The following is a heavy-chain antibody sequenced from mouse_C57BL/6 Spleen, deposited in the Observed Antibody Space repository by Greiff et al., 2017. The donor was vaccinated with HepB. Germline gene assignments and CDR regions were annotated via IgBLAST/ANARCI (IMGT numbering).Heavy chain of an antibody. J-gene: IGHJ3*01. V-gene: IGHV3-1*01. CDR1: GYSITSGYD. CDR2: ISYSGST. CDR3: ARGGSLAY. Sequence: DVQLVESGPGMVKPSQSLSLTCTVTGYSITSGYDWHWIRHFPGNKLEWMGYISYSGSTNYNPSLKSRISITHDTSKNHVFLKLNSVTTEDTAPYYCARGGSLAYWGQGTLVTVSA.